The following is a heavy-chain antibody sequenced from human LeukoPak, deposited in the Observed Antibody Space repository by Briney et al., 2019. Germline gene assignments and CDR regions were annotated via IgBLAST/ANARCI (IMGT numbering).Heavy chain of an antibody. J-gene: IGHJ4*02. D-gene: IGHD4-17*01. Sequence: SETLSLTCTVSVGSISSYYWSWIRQPPGTGLEWIGYIYYSGSTNYNPSLKSRVTISVDTSKNQFSLKLSSVTAADTAVYYCARVATTVTLFDYWGQGTLVTVSS. V-gene: IGHV4-59*01. CDR2: IYYSGST. CDR3: ARVATTVTLFDY. CDR1: VGSISSYY.